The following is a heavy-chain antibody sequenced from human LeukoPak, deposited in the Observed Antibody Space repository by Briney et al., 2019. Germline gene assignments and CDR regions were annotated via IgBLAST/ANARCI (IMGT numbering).Heavy chain of an antibody. V-gene: IGHV1-2*02. CDR2: INPNSGGT. CDR3: ARDRVGGSGSFSY. J-gene: IGHJ4*02. D-gene: IGHD3-10*01. Sequence: GASVKVSCKASGYTFTGYYMHWVRQAPGQGLEWMGWINPNSGGTNYAQKFQGRVTMTRDTSISTAYMELSRLRSEDTAVYYCARDRVGGSGSFSYWGQGTLVTVSS. CDR1: GYTFTGYY.